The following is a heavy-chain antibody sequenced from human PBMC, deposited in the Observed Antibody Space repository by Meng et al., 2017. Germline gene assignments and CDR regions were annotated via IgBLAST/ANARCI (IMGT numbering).Heavy chain of an antibody. D-gene: IGHD3-10*01. V-gene: IGHV3-9*01. CDR2: ISWNSGSI. J-gene: IGHJ5*02. CDR3: EKGGLVRGVTWCWFDP. CDR1: GFTFDDYA. Sequence: SLKISCAASGFTFDDYAMHWVRQAPGKGLEWVSGISWNSGSIGYADSVKGRFTISRDNAKNSLYLQMNSLRAEDTALYYCEKGGLVRGVTWCWFDPWGQGTLVTVSS.